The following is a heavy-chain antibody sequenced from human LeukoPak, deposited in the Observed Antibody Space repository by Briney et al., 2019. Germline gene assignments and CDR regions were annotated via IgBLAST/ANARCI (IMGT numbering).Heavy chain of an antibody. Sequence: GGSLRLSCAASGFTFSDYYMSWIRQAPGKGLEWVSYISSSGSTTYYADSVKGRFTISRDNSKNTLYLQMNSLRAEDTAVYYCATSPPIVVVPAAIAGVDVFDIWAKGTMVTVSS. CDR3: ATSPPIVVVPAAIAGVDVFDI. CDR2: ISSSGSTT. D-gene: IGHD2-2*01. CDR1: GFTFSDYY. V-gene: IGHV3-11*01. J-gene: IGHJ3*02.